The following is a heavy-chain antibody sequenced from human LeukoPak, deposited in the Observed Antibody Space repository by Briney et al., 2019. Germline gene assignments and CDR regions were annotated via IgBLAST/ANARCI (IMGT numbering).Heavy chain of an antibody. D-gene: IGHD2-15*01. V-gene: IGHV1-18*01. CDR3: ARGGGKGYCSGGSCYINAFDI. CDR1: GYTFTSYG. J-gene: IGHJ3*02. CDR2: ISAYNGNT. Sequence: ASVKVSCKASGYTFTSYGISWVRQAPGQGLELVGWISAYNGNTNYAQKLQGRVTTTTDTSTSTPYMELRSLRSDDTAVYYCARGGGKGYCSGGSCYINAFDIWGQGTMVTVSS.